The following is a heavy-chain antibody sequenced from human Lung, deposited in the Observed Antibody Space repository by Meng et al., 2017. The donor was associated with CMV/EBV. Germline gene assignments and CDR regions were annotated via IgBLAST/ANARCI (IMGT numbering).Heavy chain of an antibody. Sequence: SXTXSLXCAFHGDSFSGYYWSWIRQPPGQGLEWIGEINHGGSANYNSSLQTRLNISIDTPKNQFSLEMRSVTAAETAVYYCPRRRRWSLVRLGALAMWGQGXLVTVSS. CDR2: INHGGSA. CDR3: PRRRRWSLVRLGALAM. J-gene: IGHJ4*03. CDR1: GDSFSGYY. V-gene: IGHV4-34*01. D-gene: IGHD3-16*01.